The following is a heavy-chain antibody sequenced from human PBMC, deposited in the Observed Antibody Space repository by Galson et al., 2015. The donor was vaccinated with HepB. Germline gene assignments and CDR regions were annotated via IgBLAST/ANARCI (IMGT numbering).Heavy chain of an antibody. Sequence: SLRLSCAASGFTFSSYAMHWVRQAPGKGLEWVAVISYDGSNKYYADSVKGRFTISRDNSKNTLYLQMNSLRAEDTAVYYCARGGIAAAGKYYFDYWGQGTLVTVSS. CDR2: ISYDGSNK. CDR1: GFTFSSYA. CDR3: ARGGIAAAGKYYFDY. V-gene: IGHV3-30-3*01. J-gene: IGHJ4*02. D-gene: IGHD6-13*01.